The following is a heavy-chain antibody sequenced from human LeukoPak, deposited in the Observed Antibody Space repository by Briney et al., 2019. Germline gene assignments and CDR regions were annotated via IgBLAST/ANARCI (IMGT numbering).Heavy chain of an antibody. V-gene: IGHV1-69*04. CDR2: IIPILGIA. CDR3: ARDAGYYPYYYYGMDV. J-gene: IGHJ6*02. CDR1: GGTFSSYA. D-gene: IGHD3-22*01. Sequence: SVKVSCKASGGTFSSYAINWVRPAPGQGLEWMGRIIPILGIANYAQKFQGRVTITADKSTSTAYMELSSLRSEDTAVYYCARDAGYYPYYYYGMDVWGQGTTVTVSS.